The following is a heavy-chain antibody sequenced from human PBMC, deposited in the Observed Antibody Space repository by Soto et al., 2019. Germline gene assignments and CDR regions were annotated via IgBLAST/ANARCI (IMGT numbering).Heavy chain of an antibody. CDR2: ISSSSSYI. CDR1: GFTFSSYS. V-gene: IGHV3-21*01. J-gene: IGHJ5*02. CDR3: ARDPGADLWNFGDWFDP. D-gene: IGHD1-7*01. Sequence: GGSLRLSCAASGFTFSSYSMNWVRQAPGKGLEWVSSISSSSSYIYYADSVKGRFTISRDNAKNSLYLQMNSLRAEDTAVYYCARDPGADLWNFGDWFDPWGQGTLVTVSS.